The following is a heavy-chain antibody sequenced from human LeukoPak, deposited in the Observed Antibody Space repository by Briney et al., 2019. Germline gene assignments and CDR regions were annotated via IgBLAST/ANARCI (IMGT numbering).Heavy chain of an antibody. CDR2: IIPIFGTA. CDR3: ARPRQAYYYDSSGYYPRYFQH. CDR1: GGTFSSYA. D-gene: IGHD3-22*01. V-gene: IGHV1-69*13. Sequence: SVKVSCKSSGGTFSSYAISWVRQAPGQGLEWMGGIIPIFGTANYAQKFQGRVTITADESTSTAYMELSSLRSEDTAVYYCARPRQAYYYDSSGYYPRYFQHWGQGTLVTVSS. J-gene: IGHJ1*01.